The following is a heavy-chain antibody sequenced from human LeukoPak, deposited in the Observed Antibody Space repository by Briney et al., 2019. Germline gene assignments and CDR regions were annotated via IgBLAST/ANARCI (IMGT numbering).Heavy chain of an antibody. D-gene: IGHD4-17*01. CDR3: ATSRVTTPRLDY. CDR2: IYPNSGVT. CDR1: GYTFIGYY. Sequence: GASVNVSCKASGYTFIGYYMHWVRQAPGKGLEWIGWIYPNSGVTNYAQKFQGRVTMSRDTSISTAYIELTSLRSDDTAVYYCATSRVTTPRLDYWGQGTLVTVSS. J-gene: IGHJ4*02. V-gene: IGHV1-2*02.